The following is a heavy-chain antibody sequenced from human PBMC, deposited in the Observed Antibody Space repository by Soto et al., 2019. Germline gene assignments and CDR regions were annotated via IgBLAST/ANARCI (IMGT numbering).Heavy chain of an antibody. CDR2: IWYDGSNK. Sequence: GGSLRLSCAASGFTFSSYGMHWVRQAPGKGLEWVAVIWYDGSNKYYADSVKGRFTISRDNSKNTLYLQMNSLRAEDTAVYYCARDLPAATLIIDYWGQGTLVTVSS. CDR3: ARDLPAATLIIDY. D-gene: IGHD2-2*01. CDR1: GFTFSSYG. V-gene: IGHV3-33*01. J-gene: IGHJ4*02.